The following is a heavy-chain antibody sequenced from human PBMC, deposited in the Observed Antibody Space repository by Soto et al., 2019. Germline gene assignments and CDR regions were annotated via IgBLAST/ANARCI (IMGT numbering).Heavy chain of an antibody. V-gene: IGHV4-31*01. D-gene: IGHD5-12*01. Sequence: PSETLSLTCTVSGASISSGRSYWSWIRQHPGKGLEWIGYMFYSGSTYYHPSLKSPVNISADTSKNQFSLRLTSVTPADTAVYYCARDNGYGHFDSWGQGTLVTVSS. J-gene: IGHJ4*02. CDR2: MFYSGST. CDR3: ARDNGYGHFDS. CDR1: GASISSGRSY.